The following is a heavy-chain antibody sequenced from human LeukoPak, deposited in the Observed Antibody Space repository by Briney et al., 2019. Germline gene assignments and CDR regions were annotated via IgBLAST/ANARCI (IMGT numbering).Heavy chain of an antibody. Sequence: GASVKVSCEASGYTFTSYGISWVRQAPGQGLEWMGWISAYNGNTNYAQKLQGRVTMTTDTSTSTAYMELRSLRSDDTAVYYCATSVGTANYYYYGMDVWGQGTTVTVSS. CDR3: ATSVGTANYYYYGMDV. V-gene: IGHV1-18*01. J-gene: IGHJ6*02. D-gene: IGHD5-18*01. CDR1: GYTFTSYG. CDR2: ISAYNGNT.